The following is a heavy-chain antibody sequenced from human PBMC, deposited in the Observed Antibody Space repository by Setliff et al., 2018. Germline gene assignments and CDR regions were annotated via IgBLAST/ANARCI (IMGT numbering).Heavy chain of an antibody. D-gene: IGHD3-10*01. CDR2: MNPDSRNT. CDR1: GYTFTNYD. Sequence: GASVKVSCKPSGYTFTNYDINWVRQAAGQGLEWVGWMNPDSRNTGYAQRFEGSVTMTTDTSTSTAYMELRSLRSDDTAVYYCARDSGSGFLDYWGQGTLVTAPQ. CDR3: ARDSGSGFLDY. J-gene: IGHJ4*02. V-gene: IGHV1-8*02.